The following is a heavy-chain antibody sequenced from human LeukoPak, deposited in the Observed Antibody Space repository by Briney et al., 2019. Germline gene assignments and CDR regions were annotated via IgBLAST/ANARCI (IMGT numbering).Heavy chain of an antibody. CDR2: TYYRSKWYN. D-gene: IGHD2-15*01. V-gene: IGHV6-1*01. CDR1: GDSVYSKSVA. J-gene: IGHJ4*02. CDR3: AHASGYFDY. Sequence: SQTLSLTCAISGDSVYSKSVAWNWIRQSPSRGLERLGRTYYRSKWYNEYAVSVKSRITINPDTSKNQFSLQLNSVTPEDTAVYYCAHASGYFDYWGQGTLVTVSP.